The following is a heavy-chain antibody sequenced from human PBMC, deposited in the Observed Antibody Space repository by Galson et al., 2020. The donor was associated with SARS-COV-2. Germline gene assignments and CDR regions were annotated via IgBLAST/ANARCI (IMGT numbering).Heavy chain of an antibody. J-gene: IGHJ6*02. CDR2: IYKSGNT. Sequence: SEPLSLTCTVSGASISSGSYYWSWIRQPAGKGLEWIGRIYKSGNTNYNPSLWSQVTISVDTSKNQFSLKLSSVTAADTAVYYCARERGYYDSSGPDYYYYGMDVWGQGTTVTVSS. D-gene: IGHD3-22*01. CDR3: ARERGYYDSSGPDYYYYGMDV. CDR1: GASISSGSYY. V-gene: IGHV4-61*02.